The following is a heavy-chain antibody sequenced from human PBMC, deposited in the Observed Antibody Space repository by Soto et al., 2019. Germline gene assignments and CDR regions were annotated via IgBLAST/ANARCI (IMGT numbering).Heavy chain of an antibody. CDR2: IIPIFGTA. CDR3: ARGGITMTARRNWFDP. CDR1: GGTFSSYA. Sequence: QVQLVQSGAEVKKPGSSVKVSCKASGGTFSSYAISWVRQAPGQGLEWMGGIIPIFGTANYAQKFQGRVKITADEATSTAYMELSSLRSEDTGVYYCARGGITMTARRNWFDPWGQGTLVTVSS. J-gene: IGHJ5*02. D-gene: IGHD3-22*01. V-gene: IGHV1-69*01.